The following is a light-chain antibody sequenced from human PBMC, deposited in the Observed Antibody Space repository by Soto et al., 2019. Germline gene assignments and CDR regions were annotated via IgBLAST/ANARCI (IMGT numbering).Light chain of an antibody. CDR3: QHYNNGPPWK. Sequence: EIVMTQSPATLSLSPGERATLSCRASQSVSSNLAWYQQKPGQAPRLLIYRASTRATGIPARFSGSGSGTEFTLTISSLQSEDFAVYYCQHYNNGPPWKFGQGNKVEIK. J-gene: IGKJ1*01. V-gene: IGKV3-15*01. CDR1: QSVSSN. CDR2: RAS.